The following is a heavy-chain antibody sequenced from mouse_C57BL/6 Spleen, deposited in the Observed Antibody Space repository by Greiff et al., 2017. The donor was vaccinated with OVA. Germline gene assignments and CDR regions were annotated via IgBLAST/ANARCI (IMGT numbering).Heavy chain of an antibody. CDR2: IYPRSGNT. CDR1: GYTFTSYG. J-gene: IGHJ2*01. D-gene: IGHD1-1*01. CDR3: AREGITTDYFDY. Sequence: QVQLKQSGAELARPGASVKLSCKASGYTFTSYGISWVKQRTGQGLEWIGEIYPRSGNTYYNEKFKGKATLTADKSSSTAYMELRSLTSEDSAVYFCAREGITTDYFDYWGQGTTLTVSS. V-gene: IGHV1-81*01.